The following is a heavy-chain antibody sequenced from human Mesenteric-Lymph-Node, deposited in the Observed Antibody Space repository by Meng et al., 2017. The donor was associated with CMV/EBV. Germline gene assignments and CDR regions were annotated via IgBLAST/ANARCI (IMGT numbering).Heavy chain of an antibody. CDR1: GFTFDDYG. V-gene: IGHV3-20*04. J-gene: IGHJ4*02. D-gene: IGHD2-21*01. Sequence: GESLKISCAASGFTFDDYGMSWVRQAPGKGLEWVSGINWNGGSTGYADSVKGRFTISSDNAENSLFLQMNSLRAEDTAVYYCTRDAHYYCGGDCYYFDVWGQGSLVTVSS. CDR2: INWNGGST. CDR3: TRDAHYYCGGDCYYFDV.